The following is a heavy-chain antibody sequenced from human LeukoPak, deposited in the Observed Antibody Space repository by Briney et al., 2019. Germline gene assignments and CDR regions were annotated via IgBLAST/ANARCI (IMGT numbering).Heavy chain of an antibody. CDR2: ISDTGATT. CDR3: AKDTSIGRYCTNGVCSPFDY. CDR1: GFTFSSYA. J-gene: IGHJ4*02. D-gene: IGHD2-8*01. Sequence: QPGGSLRLSCAGSGFTFSSYAMSWVRQAPGKGRDWGSAISDTGATTSDAAPVKGRSTISRDNSRGTLYLQMNSLRAEDTALYYCAKDTSIGRYCTNGVCSPFDYWGQGTLVTVSS. V-gene: IGHV3-23*01.